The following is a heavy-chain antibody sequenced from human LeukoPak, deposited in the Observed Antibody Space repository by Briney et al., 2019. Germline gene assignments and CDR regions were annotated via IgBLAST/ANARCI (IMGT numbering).Heavy chain of an antibody. CDR1: GDSFSSNSAA. CDR2: TYYRSKWYN. V-gene: IGHV6-1*01. J-gene: IGHJ3*02. Sequence: SQTLSLTCAISGDSFSSNSAAWNWIRQSPSRGLEGLGRTYYRSKWYNDYAVSVKNRITINPDTSKNQFSLPRNSVTPEDTAVYYCAREGSYYDSSGFVRSDAFDIWGQGTMVTVPS. D-gene: IGHD3-22*01. CDR3: AREGSYYDSSGFVRSDAFDI.